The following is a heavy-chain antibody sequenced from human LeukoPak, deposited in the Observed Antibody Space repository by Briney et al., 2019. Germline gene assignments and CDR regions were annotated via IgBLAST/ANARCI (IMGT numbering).Heavy chain of an antibody. CDR1: GFTFDDYG. CDR2: INWNGGST. V-gene: IGHV3-20*04. CDR3: ARGVWLRSNPPMDV. Sequence: GGSLRLSCAASGFTFDDYGMSWVRQAPGKGLEWVSGINWNGGSTGYADSVKGRFTISRDNAKHSLYLQMNSLRAEDTALYYCARGVWLRSNPPMDVWGKGTTVTVSS. D-gene: IGHD5-12*01. J-gene: IGHJ6*04.